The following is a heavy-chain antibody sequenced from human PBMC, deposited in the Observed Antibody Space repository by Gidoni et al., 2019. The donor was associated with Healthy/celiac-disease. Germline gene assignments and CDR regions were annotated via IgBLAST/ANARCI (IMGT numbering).Heavy chain of an antibody. CDR1: GFTVSSNY. Sequence: EVQLVESGGGLVQPGGSLRLSCAASGFTVSSNYMSWVRQAPGKGLEWVSVIYSGGSTYYADSVNGRFTISRDNSKNTLYLQMNSLRAEDTAVYYCAREGSYDDERVYWGQGTLVTVSS. D-gene: IGHD3-3*01. CDR3: AREGSYDDERVY. J-gene: IGHJ4*02. V-gene: IGHV3-66*01. CDR2: IYSGGST.